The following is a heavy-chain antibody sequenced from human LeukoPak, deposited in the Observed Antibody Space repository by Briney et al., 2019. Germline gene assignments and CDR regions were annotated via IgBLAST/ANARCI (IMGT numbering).Heavy chain of an antibody. V-gene: IGHV1-2*06. Sequence: ASVKVSCKASGYTFTDYYIHWMRQAPGQGLEWMGRINLNSGVTNYAQSFQGRVTMTRDTSISRAYMELIRLRSDDTAVYYCARETGGSSLIYFDSWGQGTLVTVSS. CDR2: INLNSGVT. CDR3: ARETGGSSLIYFDS. CDR1: GYTFTDYY. D-gene: IGHD1-26*01. J-gene: IGHJ4*02.